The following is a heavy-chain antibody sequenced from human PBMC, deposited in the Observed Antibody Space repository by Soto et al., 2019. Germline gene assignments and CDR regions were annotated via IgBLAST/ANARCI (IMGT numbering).Heavy chain of an antibody. V-gene: IGHV6-1*01. CDR3: ARVYSSGWSFYYGTDV. J-gene: IGHJ6*02. D-gene: IGHD6-19*01. CDR2: TYYTSKWYN. CDR1: WDSLSSNSAI. Sequence: PSQTLSLTCAIFWDSLSSNSAIWNWFRQSPSRGLEWLGRTYYTSKWYNDYAVSVKSRISINPDTSKNQVSLQLNSVTPEDTAVYYCARVYSSGWSFYYGTDVWGQGTTVTVSS.